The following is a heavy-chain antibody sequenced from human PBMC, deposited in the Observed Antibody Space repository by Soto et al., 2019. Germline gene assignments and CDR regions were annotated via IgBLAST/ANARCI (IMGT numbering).Heavy chain of an antibody. CDR2: IIPIFGTA. CDR1: GGTFSSYS. CDR3: ARGRDFYDSSGYGFDY. Sequence: SVKVSCKASGGTFSSYSISWVREAPGQGLEWMGGIIPIFGTANYAQKFQGRVTITADESTSTAYMELSSLRSEDTAVYYCARGRDFYDSSGYGFDYWGQGTLVTVSS. V-gene: IGHV1-69*13. D-gene: IGHD3-22*01. J-gene: IGHJ4*02.